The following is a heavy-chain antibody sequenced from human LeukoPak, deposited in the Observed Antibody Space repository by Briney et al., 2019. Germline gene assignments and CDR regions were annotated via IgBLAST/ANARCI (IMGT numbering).Heavy chain of an antibody. CDR2: IYSSGST. Sequence: PSETLSLTCTVSGASISGSGYYWGWIRQPPGKGLEWIGSIYSSGSTYYNASLQSRVTISVDTSKNQFSLKLSSVTAADTAVYYCARPNIRYCSGGACSNDGSDYWGQGTLVTVSS. D-gene: IGHD2-15*01. J-gene: IGHJ4*02. V-gene: IGHV4-39*07. CDR3: ARPNIRYCSGGACSNDGSDY. CDR1: GASISGSGYY.